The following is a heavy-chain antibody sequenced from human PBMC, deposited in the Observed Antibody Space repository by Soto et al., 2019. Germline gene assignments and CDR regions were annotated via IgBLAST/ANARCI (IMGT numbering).Heavy chain of an antibody. CDR3: AREVPSRYFDL. D-gene: IGHD3-10*01. V-gene: IGHV4-39*02. CDR1: GGSISSSSCH. Sequence: LSETLSLTCTVSGGSISSSSCHWGWIRQPPGKGLEWIASIKYSGTTFYNPSLKSRVTLSVDTSKNQFALKLSSVTAAETAVYYCAREVPSRYFDLWGRGTPATVSS. J-gene: IGHJ2*01. CDR2: IKYSGTT.